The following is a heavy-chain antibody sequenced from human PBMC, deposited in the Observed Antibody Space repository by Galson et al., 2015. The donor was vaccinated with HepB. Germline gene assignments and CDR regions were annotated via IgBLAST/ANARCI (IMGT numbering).Heavy chain of an antibody. CDR2: INPLNGAT. J-gene: IGHJ4*02. V-gene: IGHV1-2*06. CDR1: GYSFSVYY. Sequence: SVKVSCKASGYSFSVYYIHWVRRAPGQGLEWMGRINPLNGATNYAQRFQGRVTMTRDTSIITAYLEVSSLRSDDTAVYYCARVPEGGYDFWSGYNGPFDYWGQGTLVTVSS. D-gene: IGHD3-3*01. CDR3: ARVPEGGYDFWSGYNGPFDY.